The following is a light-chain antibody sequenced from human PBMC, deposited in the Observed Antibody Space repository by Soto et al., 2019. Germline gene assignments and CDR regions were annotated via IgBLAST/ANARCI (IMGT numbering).Light chain of an antibody. J-gene: IGLJ3*02. CDR1: TSNIGSNT. V-gene: IGLV1-44*01. CDR2: SIN. Sequence: QSVLTQPPSASGTPGQRVTISCSGGTSNIGSNTVNWYQQLPGTAPKLLIYSINQRPSGVPDLFSGSKYGTSATLGITGLQTGDEDDYSCGTWDTSLSVGVFGGGTKLTVL. CDR3: GTWDTSLSVGV.